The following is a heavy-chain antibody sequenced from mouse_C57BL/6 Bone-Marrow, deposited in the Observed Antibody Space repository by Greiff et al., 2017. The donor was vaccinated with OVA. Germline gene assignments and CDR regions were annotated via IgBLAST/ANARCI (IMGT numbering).Heavy chain of an antibody. Sequence: QVQLQQPGAELVKPGASVKLSCKASGYTFTSYWMQWVKQRPGQGLEWIGEIDPSDSYTNYNQKFKGKATLTVDTSSSTAYMQLSSLTSEDSAVYYCALITTSPLVYWGQGTSVTVSS. CDR1: GYTFTSYW. CDR3: ALITTSPLVY. D-gene: IGHD1-1*01. V-gene: IGHV1-50*01. CDR2: IDPSDSYT. J-gene: IGHJ4*01.